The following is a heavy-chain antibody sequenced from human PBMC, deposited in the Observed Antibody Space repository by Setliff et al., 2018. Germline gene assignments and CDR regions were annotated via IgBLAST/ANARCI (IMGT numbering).Heavy chain of an antibody. D-gene: IGHD1-26*01. CDR1: GYSISSGHY. V-gene: IGHV4-38-2*02. Sequence: SETLSLTCTVSGYSISSGHYWGWIRQSPGKGLDWIGSIFHTGAAYYNPSLESRFTISVDTSKNQFSQKLNSVTAADTAVYYCAGVFPMVGATVRRAFDIWGQGTAVTVSS. CDR3: AGVFPMVGATVRRAFDI. CDR2: IFHTGAA. J-gene: IGHJ3*02.